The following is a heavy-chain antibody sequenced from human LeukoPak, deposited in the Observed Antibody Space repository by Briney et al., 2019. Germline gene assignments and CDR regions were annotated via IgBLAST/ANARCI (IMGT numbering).Heavy chain of an antibody. CDR1: GGSFFGSH. CDR2: INHSGRT. J-gene: IGHJ4*02. CDR3: ARDPTMVVTLPYYFDF. Sequence: SETLSLTCAVSGGSFFGSHWNWIRQSPEKGLEWIGEINHSGRTNYNPSLKSRVTISVDTSKSQFFLKLTSVTAADTAVYYCARDPTMVVTLPYYFDFWGQGTLVTVSA. V-gene: IGHV4-34*01. D-gene: IGHD4-23*01.